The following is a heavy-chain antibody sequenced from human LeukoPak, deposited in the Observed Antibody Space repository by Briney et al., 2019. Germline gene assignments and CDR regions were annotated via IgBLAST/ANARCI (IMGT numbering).Heavy chain of an antibody. Sequence: PSETLSLTCTVSGYSISSGYYWGWIRQPPGQGLEWIGSIYHSGSTYYNPSLKSRVTISVDTSKNQFSLKLSSVTAADTAVYYCARGRIAAAGHYYYYYMDVWGKGTTVTISS. D-gene: IGHD6-13*01. J-gene: IGHJ6*03. V-gene: IGHV4-38-2*02. CDR2: IYHSGST. CDR3: ARGRIAAAGHYYYYYMDV. CDR1: GYSISSGYY.